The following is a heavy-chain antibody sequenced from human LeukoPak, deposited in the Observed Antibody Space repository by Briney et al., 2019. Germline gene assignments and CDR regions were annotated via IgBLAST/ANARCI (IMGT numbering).Heavy chain of an antibody. CDR1: GFTFSSYW. V-gene: IGHV3-74*01. D-gene: IGHD4-23*01. CDR2: INSDGSST. J-gene: IGHJ4*02. Sequence: GGSLRLSCAASGFTFSSYWMHWVRQAPGKGLVWVSRINSDGSSTSYADSVEGRFTISRDNAKNTLYLQMNSLRAEDTAVYYCARVGYSAQVDYWGQGTLVTVSS. CDR3: ARVGYSAQVDY.